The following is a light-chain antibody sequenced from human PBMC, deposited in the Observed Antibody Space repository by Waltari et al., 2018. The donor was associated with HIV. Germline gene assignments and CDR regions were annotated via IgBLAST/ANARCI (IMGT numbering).Light chain of an antibody. J-gene: IGLJ2*01. V-gene: IGLV2-14*03. CDR2: DVT. Sequence: QSALTQPASVSGSPRQSITISCTGTRSHVGGYTLVSWYQQHPGKAPKLMVYDVTNRPSGVSNRFSGSKSGNTAFLTISGLQAEDEADYYCSSYTTSRTVVFGGGTKLTVL. CDR1: RSHVGGYTL. CDR3: SSYTTSRTVV.